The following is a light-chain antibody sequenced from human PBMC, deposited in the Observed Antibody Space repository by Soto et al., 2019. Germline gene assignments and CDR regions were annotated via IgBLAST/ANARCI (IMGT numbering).Light chain of an antibody. Sequence: EIVLTQSPGTLSLSPGERATLSCRASQRVSSSHSRYLAWYQQKPGQAPRLLIYDASSRATGIQDRFSGSGSGTDFTLNISRLEPEDFVVYYCHHYGSSPIFTVGPGTKLDI. CDR3: HHYGSSPIFT. V-gene: IGKV3-20*01. CDR1: QRVSSSHSRY. CDR2: DAS. J-gene: IGKJ3*01.